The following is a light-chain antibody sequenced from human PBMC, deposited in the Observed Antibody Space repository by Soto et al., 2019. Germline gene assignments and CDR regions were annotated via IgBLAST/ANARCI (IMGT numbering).Light chain of an antibody. CDR3: QQRSNWPPT. V-gene: IGKV1-5*03. CDR1: QTISSW. Sequence: DIQMTQSPSTLSVSVGDKITISCRASQTISSWLAWYQQKPGKAPKLLIYKASTLKSGVPSRFSGSGSGTDFTLTISSLEPEDFAVYYCQQRSNWPPTFGQGTRLENK. J-gene: IGKJ5*01. CDR2: KAS.